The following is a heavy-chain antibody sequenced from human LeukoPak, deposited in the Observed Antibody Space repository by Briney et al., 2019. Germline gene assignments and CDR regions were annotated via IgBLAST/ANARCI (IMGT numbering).Heavy chain of an antibody. CDR1: GGSISSGGYY. CDR3: ARASTGIAVAGPTDAFDI. D-gene: IGHD6-19*01. V-gene: IGHV4-31*03. CDR2: VYYSGST. J-gene: IGHJ3*02. Sequence: SETLSLTCTVSGGSISSGGYYWSWVRQHPGKDLEWIGYVYYSGSTYYNPSLKSRVTISVDTSKNQFSLKLSSVTAVDTAVYYCARASTGIAVAGPTDAFDIWGQGIMVTVSS.